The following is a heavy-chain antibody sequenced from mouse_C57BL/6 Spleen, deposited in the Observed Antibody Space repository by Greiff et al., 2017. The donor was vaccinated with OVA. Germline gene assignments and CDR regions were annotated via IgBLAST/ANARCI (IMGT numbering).Heavy chain of an antibody. CDR2: INPNNGGT. D-gene: IGHD1-1*01. Sequence: VHVKQSGPELVKPGASVKMSCKASGYTFTDYNMHWVKQSHGKSLEWIGYINPNNGGTSYNQKFKGKATLTVNKSSSTAYMELRSLTSEDSAVYYCAREGTTVVAPNYWGQGTTLTVSS. V-gene: IGHV1-22*01. CDR3: AREGTTVVAPNY. CDR1: GYTFTDYN. J-gene: IGHJ2*01.